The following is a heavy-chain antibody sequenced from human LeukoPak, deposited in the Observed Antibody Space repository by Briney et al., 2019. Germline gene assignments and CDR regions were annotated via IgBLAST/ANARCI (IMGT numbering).Heavy chain of an antibody. CDR2: IYHSGST. CDR3: ARSSEGRYYYDSSGFSYYYYYMDV. V-gene: IGHV4-38-2*02. D-gene: IGHD3-22*01. J-gene: IGHJ6*03. CDR1: GYSISSGYY. Sequence: PSETLSLTCTVSGYSISSGYYWGWIRQPPGKGLEWIGSIYHSGSTYYNPPLKSRVTISVDTSKNQFSLKLSSVTAADTAVYYCARSSEGRYYYDSSGFSYYYYYMDVWGKGTTVTISS.